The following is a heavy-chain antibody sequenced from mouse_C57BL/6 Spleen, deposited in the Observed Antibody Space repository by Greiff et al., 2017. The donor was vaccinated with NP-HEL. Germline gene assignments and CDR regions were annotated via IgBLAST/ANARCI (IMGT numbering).Heavy chain of an antibody. J-gene: IGHJ1*03. CDR1: GYTFTSYW. CDR3: ARITTVVATPYWYFDV. CDR2: IDPSDSET. Sequence: QVQLKQPGAELVRPGSSVKLSCKASGYTFTSYWMHWVKQRPIQGLEWIGNIDPSDSETHYNQKFKDKATLTVDKSSSTAYMQLSSLTSEDSAVYYCARITTVVATPYWYFDVWGTGTTVTVSS. D-gene: IGHD1-1*01. V-gene: IGHV1-52*01.